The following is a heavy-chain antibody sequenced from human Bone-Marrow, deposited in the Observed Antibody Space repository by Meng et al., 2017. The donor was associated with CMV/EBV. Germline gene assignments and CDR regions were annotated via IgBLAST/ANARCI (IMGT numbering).Heavy chain of an antibody. CDR1: GVHFNSYD. V-gene: IGHV3-21*01. CDR2: IDTNSDII. Sequence: WASSGVHFNSYDMTWVRQAPGKGLEWVSAIDTNSDIIYYADSVRGRFTISRDNAKNSLYLQMNSLRAEDTAVYYCAREGTYRSLDYWGQGILVTVSS. J-gene: IGHJ4*02. CDR3: AREGTYRSLDY. D-gene: IGHD3-10*01.